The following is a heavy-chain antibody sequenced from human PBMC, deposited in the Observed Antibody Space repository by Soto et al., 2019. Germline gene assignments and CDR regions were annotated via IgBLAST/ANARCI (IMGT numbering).Heavy chain of an antibody. CDR3: ARLHDPLIMVDLDAHNWLDA. Sequence: QVQLVQSGAEVERPGSSVKVSCQASGGSFRRYVISWVRQAPGQGLEWMGGINPIFTTANYAPKFQDRITISADKSTSTAYSVLSSLRSDDTAMYFCARLHDPLIMVDLDAHNWLDACGQGTLVTVAS. V-gene: IGHV1-69*06. D-gene: IGHD3-10*01. CDR1: GGSFRRYV. J-gene: IGHJ5*02. CDR2: INPIFTTA.